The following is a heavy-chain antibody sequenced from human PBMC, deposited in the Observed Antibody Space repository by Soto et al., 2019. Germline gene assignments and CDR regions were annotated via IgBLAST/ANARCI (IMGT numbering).Heavy chain of an antibody. J-gene: IGHJ4*02. CDR2: IDYCGST. Sequence: SETLSLTCTVSGGSISGYYWSWIRQPPGKGLEWIGYIDYCGSTNYNPSLKSRVTISVDTSKKQFSLKLSSVAAADTAVYYCARQVLDGTVAGTGSFDYWGQGTLVT. V-gene: IGHV4-59*08. CDR1: GGSISGYY. D-gene: IGHD6-19*01. CDR3: ARQVLDGTVAGTGSFDY.